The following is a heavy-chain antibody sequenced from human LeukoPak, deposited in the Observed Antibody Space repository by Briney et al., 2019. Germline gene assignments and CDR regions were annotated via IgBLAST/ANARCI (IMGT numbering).Heavy chain of an antibody. D-gene: IGHD4-23*01. CDR2: ISDSGGST. CDR1: GITLSNYG. CDR3: ARGTRAGGNSV. J-gene: IGHJ4*02. V-gene: IGHV3-23*01. Sequence: GGSLRLSCAVSGITLSNYGMSWVRQAPGKGLEWVAGISDSGGSTNYADSVKGRFTISRDNAKNSLYLQMNSLRAEDTAVYYCARGTRAGGNSVWGQGTLVTVSS.